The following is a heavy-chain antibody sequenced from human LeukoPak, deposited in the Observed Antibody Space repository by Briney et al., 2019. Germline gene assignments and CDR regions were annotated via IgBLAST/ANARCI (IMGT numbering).Heavy chain of an antibody. V-gene: IGHV4-34*01. CDR1: GGSFSGSY. CDR3: ARGIVYGSGSYYKAYYFDS. CDR2: INHSGTT. D-gene: IGHD3-10*01. J-gene: IGHJ4*02. Sequence: TSETLSLTCSVSGGSFSGSYWSWIRQPPGKGLEWIGEINHSGTTNYNPSLASRVTVSVDTSKNQFSLNLTSVTAADTAVYFCARGIVYGSGSYYKAYYFDSWGQGTLVTVS.